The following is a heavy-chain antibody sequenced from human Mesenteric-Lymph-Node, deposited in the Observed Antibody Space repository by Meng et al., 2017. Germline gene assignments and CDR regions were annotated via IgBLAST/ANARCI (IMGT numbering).Heavy chain of an antibody. J-gene: IGHJ6*02. Sequence: GGSLRLSCAASGFTFSDYYMSWIRQAPGKGLEWVSYISSSGSTIYYADSVKGRFTISRDNAKNSLYLQMNSLRAEDTAVYYCARVFSMVRGVIPYYYYYGMDVWGQGTTVTVSS. CDR1: GFTFSDYY. CDR2: ISSSGSTI. D-gene: IGHD3-10*01. V-gene: IGHV3-11*04. CDR3: ARVFSMVRGVIPYYYYYGMDV.